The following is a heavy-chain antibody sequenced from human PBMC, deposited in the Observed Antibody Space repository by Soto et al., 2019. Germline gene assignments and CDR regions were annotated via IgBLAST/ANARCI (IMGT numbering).Heavy chain of an antibody. CDR1: GFTFSSYA. V-gene: IGHV3-23*01. CDR2: ISGSGGST. D-gene: IGHD1-1*01. Sequence: PGGSLRLSCAASGFTFSSYAMSWVRQAPGKGLEWVSAISGSGGSTYYADSVKGRFTISRDNSKNTLYLQMNSLRAEDTAVYYYARTPTLLESLDYYYYYYMDVWGKGTTVTVSS. CDR3: ARTPTLLESLDYYYYYYMDV. J-gene: IGHJ6*03.